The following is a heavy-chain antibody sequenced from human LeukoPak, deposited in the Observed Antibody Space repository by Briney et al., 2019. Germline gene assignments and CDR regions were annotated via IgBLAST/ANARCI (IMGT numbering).Heavy chain of an antibody. CDR2: ITSSSSTI. J-gene: IGHJ3*02. D-gene: IGHD3-16*02. CDR3: AREGIPYYDYVWGSYRYGPDAFDI. Sequence: GGSLRLSCAASGFTFSDYYMNWVRQAPGKGLEWVSYITSSSSTISYADSVKGRFTISRDNAKNSLSLQMNSLRAEDTAVYYCAREGIPYYDYVWGSYRYGPDAFDIWGQGTMVTVSS. V-gene: IGHV3-48*04. CDR1: GFTFSDYY.